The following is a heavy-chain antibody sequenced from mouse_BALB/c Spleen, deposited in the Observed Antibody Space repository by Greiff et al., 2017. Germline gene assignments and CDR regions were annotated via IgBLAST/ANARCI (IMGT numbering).Heavy chain of an antibody. CDR1: GFTFSDYG. CDR3: ARGGYGSSYDWYFDV. V-gene: IGHV5-15*02. Sequence: EVKLVESGGGLVQPGGSRKLSCAASGFTFSDYGMAWVRQAPGKGPEWVAFISNLAYSIYYADTVTGRFTISRENAKNTLYLEMSSLRSEDTAMYYCARGGYGSSYDWYFDVWGAGTTVTVSS. D-gene: IGHD1-1*01. CDR2: ISNLAYSI. J-gene: IGHJ1*01.